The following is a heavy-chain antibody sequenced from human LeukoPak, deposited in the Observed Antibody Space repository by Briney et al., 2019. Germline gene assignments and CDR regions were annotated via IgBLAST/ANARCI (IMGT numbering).Heavy chain of an antibody. J-gene: IGHJ3*02. V-gene: IGHV3-21*01. CDR2: ISSSSSYI. D-gene: IGHD3-10*01. CDR1: GFTFSSYS. CDR3: ARLLLDYGSGRDDAFDI. Sequence: SGGFLRLSCAASGFTFSSYSMNWVRQAPGKGLEWVSSISSSSSYIYYADSVKGRFTISRDNAKNSLYLQVNSLRAEDTAVYYCARLLLDYGSGRDDAFDIWGQGTMVTVSS.